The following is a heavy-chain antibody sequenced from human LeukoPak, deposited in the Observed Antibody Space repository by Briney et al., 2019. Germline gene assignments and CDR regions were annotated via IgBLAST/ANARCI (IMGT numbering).Heavy chain of an antibody. V-gene: IGHV4-39*07. CDR2: LYYSGST. CDR1: GGSISSSSYY. D-gene: IGHD3-9*01. Sequence: SETLSLTCTVSGGSISSSSYYWGWIRQPPGKGLEWIGTLYYSGSTYYNPSLKSRVTISVDTSKNQFSLRLSSVTAADTAVYYCARISDFDWLHHFDYWGQGTLVTVSS. J-gene: IGHJ4*02. CDR3: ARISDFDWLHHFDY.